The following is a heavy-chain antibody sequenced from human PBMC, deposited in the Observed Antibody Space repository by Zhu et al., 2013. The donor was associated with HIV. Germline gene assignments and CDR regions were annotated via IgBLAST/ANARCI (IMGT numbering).Heavy chain of an antibody. D-gene: IGHD3-3*01. CDR2: ISAYNGNT. J-gene: IGHJ6*02. V-gene: IGHV1-18*01. CDR3: ATAALRFLEWFPLNYGMDV. CDR1: GYTFTSYG. Sequence: QVQLVQSGAEVKKPGASVKVSCKASGYTFTSYGISWVRQAPGQGLEWMGWISAYNGNTNYAQKLQGRVTMTTDTSTSTAYMELRSLRSDDTAVYYCATAALRFLEWFPLNYGMDVWGQGTTGHRLL.